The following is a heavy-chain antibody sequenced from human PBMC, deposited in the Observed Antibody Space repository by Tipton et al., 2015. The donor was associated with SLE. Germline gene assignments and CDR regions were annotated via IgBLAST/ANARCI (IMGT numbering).Heavy chain of an antibody. CDR1: GYSISSAYS. Sequence: TLSLTCVVSGYSISSAYSWGWIRQPPGKGLEWIGTVYHSGRTHYNPALKNRVTLSVDTSKNQLSLKLTSVTAADTAVYYCARGAKERITLVRVRPYYLDYWGQGSLVTVSS. V-gene: IGHV4-38-2*01. CDR3: ARGAKERITLVRVRPYYLDY. CDR2: VYHSGRT. D-gene: IGHD3-10*01. J-gene: IGHJ4*03.